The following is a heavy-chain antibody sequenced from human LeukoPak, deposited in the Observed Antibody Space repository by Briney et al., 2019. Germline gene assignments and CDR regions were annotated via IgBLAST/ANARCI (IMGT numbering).Heavy chain of an antibody. CDR1: GFTFSSYA. CDR3: ARVRLPDYYDSSPPDY. CDR2: ISYDGSNK. Sequence: GWSLRLSCAASGFTFSSYAMHWVRQAPGKGLEWVAVISYDGSNKYYADSVKGRFTISRDNSKNTLYLQMNSLRAEDTAVYYCARVRLPDYYDSSPPDYWGQGTLVTVSS. V-gene: IGHV3-30*01. J-gene: IGHJ4*02. D-gene: IGHD3-22*01.